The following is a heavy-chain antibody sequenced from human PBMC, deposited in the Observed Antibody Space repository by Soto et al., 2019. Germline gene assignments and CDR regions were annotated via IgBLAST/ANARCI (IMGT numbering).Heavy chain of an antibody. V-gene: IGHV1-3*01. CDR2: INAGNWNT. CDR1: GYTFSNFA. CDR3: ARGGIVLVPAAMEGVDYYYGMDV. Sequence: GASVKVSCKASGYTFSNFAMHWVRQAPGQRLEWMGWINAGNWNTKYSQKFQGWVTMTRDTSISTAYMELSRLRSDDTAVYYCARGGIVLVPAAMEGVDYYYGMDVWGQGTTVTVSS. J-gene: IGHJ6*02. D-gene: IGHD2-2*01.